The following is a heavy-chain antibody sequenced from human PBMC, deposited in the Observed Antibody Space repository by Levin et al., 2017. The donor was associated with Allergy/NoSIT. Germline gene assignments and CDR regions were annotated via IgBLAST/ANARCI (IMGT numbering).Heavy chain of an antibody. V-gene: IGHV3-30*18. CDR2: ISYDGSNK. Sequence: GESLKISCAASGFTFSNYGMHWVRQAPGKGLEWVAIISYDGSNKYYADSVKGRFTISRDNSKNTLFLQMNSLRAEDTAVYCCAKDIGWLRSIDYWGQGTLVTVSS. CDR1: GFTFSNYG. D-gene: IGHD5-12*01. CDR3: AKDIGWLRSIDY. J-gene: IGHJ4*02.